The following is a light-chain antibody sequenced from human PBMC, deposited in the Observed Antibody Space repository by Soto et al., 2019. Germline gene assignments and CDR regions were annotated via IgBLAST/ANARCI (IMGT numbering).Light chain of an antibody. Sequence: QSALTQPASVSGSPGQSITISCTGTSSDVGGYNYVSWYQQHPGKAPKLMIYDVSNRPSGVSNRFSGSKSGNTASLTISGLQAEDEADDDCSSYTGSSTLYVFGTGTKLTVL. CDR2: DVS. CDR3: SSYTGSSTLYV. J-gene: IGLJ1*01. CDR1: SSDVGGYNY. V-gene: IGLV2-14*03.